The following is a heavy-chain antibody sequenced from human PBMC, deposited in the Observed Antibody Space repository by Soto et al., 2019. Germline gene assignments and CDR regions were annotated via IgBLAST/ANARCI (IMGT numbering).Heavy chain of an antibody. D-gene: IGHD2-8*02. V-gene: IGHV3-23*01. Sequence: EVQLLESGGGLVQPGGSLRLSCAVSGFTFSNYAMTWVRQAPGKGLEWVSLMSGNGGRIVYADSVKGRFTISRDNSKNTLYLQRNSVSLADKAVYYCVKDPVSGGSGGSWFDYWGQGTLVTVSS. CDR2: MSGNGGRI. CDR3: VKDPVSGGSGGSWFDY. J-gene: IGHJ4*02. CDR1: GFTFSNYA.